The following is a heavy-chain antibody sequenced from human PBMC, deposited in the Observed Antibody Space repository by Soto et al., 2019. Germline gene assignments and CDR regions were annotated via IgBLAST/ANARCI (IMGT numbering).Heavy chain of an antibody. V-gene: IGHV3-48*03. Sequence: GSLRLCCDASGFTLSSYEINWVRQAPGKGLEWVSYISSSGSTIFYADSVKGRFTISRDNAKNSLSLQMNSLRAEDTAVYYCARRYCSSTSCYLPFDYWGQGTLVTVSS. CDR2: ISSSGSTI. J-gene: IGHJ4*02. D-gene: IGHD2-2*01. CDR3: ARRYCSSTSCYLPFDY. CDR1: GFTLSSYE.